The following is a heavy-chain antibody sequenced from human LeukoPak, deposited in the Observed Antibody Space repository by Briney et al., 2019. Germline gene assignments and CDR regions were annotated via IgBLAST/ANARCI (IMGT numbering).Heavy chain of an antibody. CDR3: ARWDTYYYDSSGYPGFDY. V-gene: IGHV3-21*01. J-gene: IGHJ4*02. D-gene: IGHD3-22*01. CDR1: GFTFSSYS. CDR2: ISSSSSYI. Sequence: NSGGSLRLSCAASGFTFSSYSMNWVRQAPGKGLEWVSSISSSSSYIYYADSVKGRFTISRDNAKNSLYLQMNSLRAEDTAVYYCARWDTYYYDSSGYPGFDYWGQGTLVTVSS.